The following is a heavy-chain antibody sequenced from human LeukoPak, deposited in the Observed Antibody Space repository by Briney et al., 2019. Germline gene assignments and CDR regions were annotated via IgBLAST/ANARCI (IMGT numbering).Heavy chain of an antibody. D-gene: IGHD5-24*01. CDR3: ARGGRDGYNGDY. Sequence: SETLSLTCAVYGGSFSGYYWSWIRQPPGKGLEWIGEINHSGSTNYNPSLKSRVTISVDTSKNQFSLKLSSVTAADTAVYYCARGGRDGYNGDYWGQGTLVTVSS. V-gene: IGHV4-34*01. J-gene: IGHJ4*02. CDR2: INHSGST. CDR1: GGSFSGYY.